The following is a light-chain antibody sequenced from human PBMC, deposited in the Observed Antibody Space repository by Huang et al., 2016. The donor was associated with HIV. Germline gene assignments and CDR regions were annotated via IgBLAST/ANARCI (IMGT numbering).Light chain of an antibody. Sequence: IQLTQSPSSLSASVGDRVTITCRASQGIRSHVAWYQLKPGKAPKLLLYGASTLRSGVPSRFSGSGSGTDFTLTISSLQPDDFASYYCQQLNTYPITFGQGTRLEIK. J-gene: IGKJ5*01. V-gene: IGKV1-9*01. CDR3: QQLNTYPIT. CDR1: QGIRSH. CDR2: GAS.